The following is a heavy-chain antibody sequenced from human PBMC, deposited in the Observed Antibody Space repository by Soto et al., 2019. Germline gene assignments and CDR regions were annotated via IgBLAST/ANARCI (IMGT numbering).Heavy chain of an antibody. D-gene: IGHD4-4*01. Sequence: PGESLKNSCAGSGGDCVTFWIGWVRQMPGKGLEWMGIIFPADSDTRYIPSFQGQVTISVDKSISTAYLQWNSLKASDTAMYYCATPYSGFDYWGQGTLVTVSS. J-gene: IGHJ4*02. CDR1: GGDCVTFW. V-gene: IGHV5-51*01. CDR2: IFPADSDT. CDR3: ATPYSGFDY.